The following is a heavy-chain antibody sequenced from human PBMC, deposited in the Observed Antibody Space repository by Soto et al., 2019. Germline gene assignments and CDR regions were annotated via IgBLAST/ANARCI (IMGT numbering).Heavy chain of an antibody. CDR3: AKDRVEAALGTFDQ. V-gene: IGHV1-18*01. Sequence: QVQLVQSGAEVKKPGASVKVSCKPSGYTFSTDPIIWERQAPGQGLEWVGWISTYNGKTNYGQKFHGIDTITTDTHASTAYMKLRNLRSADTAVYYCAKDRVEAALGTFDQWGQGTLVTVSS. D-gene: IGHD6-13*01. CDR1: GYTFSTDP. CDR2: ISTYNGKT. J-gene: IGHJ4*02.